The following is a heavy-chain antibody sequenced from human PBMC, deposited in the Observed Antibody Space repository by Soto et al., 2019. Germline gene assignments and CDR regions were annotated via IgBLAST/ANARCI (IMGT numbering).Heavy chain of an antibody. V-gene: IGHV1-18*01. Sequence: QVQLVQSGAEVKKPGASVKVSCKASGYTFTNYGITWVRQAPGQGLERMGWINPYNAKTNSAQKFQGRVSMTTDTSSSTAYMEVLSRRSDDTAIYYCARGSESLGWWGQGTLVTVSS. CDR2: INPYNAKT. D-gene: IGHD6-19*01. CDR1: GYTFTNYG. CDR3: ARGSESLGW. J-gene: IGHJ4*02.